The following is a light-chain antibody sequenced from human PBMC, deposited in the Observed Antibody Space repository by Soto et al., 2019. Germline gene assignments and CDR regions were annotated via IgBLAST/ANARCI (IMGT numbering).Light chain of an antibody. CDR3: QKYNSAPPFT. V-gene: IGKV1-27*01. Sequence: DIQMTQSPSSLSAFVGDRVTITCRASQGISNYLAWYQQKPGKVPKLLIYAASTLQSGVPSRFSGSGSGTDFTLTISSLQPEDVATYYCQKYNSAPPFTFGPATKVDIK. J-gene: IGKJ3*01. CDR1: QGISNY. CDR2: AAS.